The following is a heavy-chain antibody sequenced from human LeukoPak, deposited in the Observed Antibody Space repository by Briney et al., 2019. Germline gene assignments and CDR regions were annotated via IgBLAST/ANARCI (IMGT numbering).Heavy chain of an antibody. CDR2: IYYSGST. CDR1: GGSISSYY. J-gene: IGHJ5*02. D-gene: IGHD6-25*01. V-gene: IGHV4-59*01. Sequence: SETLSLTCTVSGGSISSYYWSWIRQPPGKGLEWIGYIYYSGSTNYNPSLKSRVTISVDTSKNQFSLKLSSVTAADTAVYYCATSKHTPSGWHFPFDPWGQGTLVTVSS. CDR3: ATSKHTPSGWHFPFDP.